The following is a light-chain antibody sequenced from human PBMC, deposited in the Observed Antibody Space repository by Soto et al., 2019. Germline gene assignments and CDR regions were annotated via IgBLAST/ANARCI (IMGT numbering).Light chain of an antibody. Sequence: DIVLTHAPASFSLSPGEMATLSCGASQSVSTYLAWYQQKPGQAPRLLIYDTSNRATGIPARFSGSGSGTDFTLTISSLEPEDFAVYYCQQRSNWQGATFGGGTKVDIK. CDR1: QSVSTY. V-gene: IGKV3-11*01. CDR2: DTS. J-gene: IGKJ4*01. CDR3: QQRSNWQGAT.